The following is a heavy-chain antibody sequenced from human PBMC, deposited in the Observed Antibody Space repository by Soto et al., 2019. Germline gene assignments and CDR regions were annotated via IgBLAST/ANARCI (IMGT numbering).Heavy chain of an antibody. Sequence: LRLSCAASGFTFSDYYMSWIRQAPGKGLEWVSYISSSSSYTNYADSVKGRFTISRDNAKNSLYLQMNSLRAEDTAVYYCARDYYDSRATDAFDIWGQGTMVTVSS. D-gene: IGHD3-22*01. CDR3: ARDYYDSRATDAFDI. CDR2: ISSSSSYT. V-gene: IGHV3-11*06. CDR1: GFTFSDYY. J-gene: IGHJ3*02.